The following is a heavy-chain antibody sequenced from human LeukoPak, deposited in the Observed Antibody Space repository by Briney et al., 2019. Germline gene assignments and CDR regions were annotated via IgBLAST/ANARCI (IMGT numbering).Heavy chain of an antibody. J-gene: IGHJ6*02. CDR1: GGTFSSYA. Sequence: GSSVKVSCKASGGTFSSYAISWVRQAPGQELEWMGRIIPILGIANYAQKFQGRVTITADKSTSTAYMELSSLRSEDTAVYYCARDLGTQYPYYYYGMDVWGQGTTVTVSS. CDR3: ARDLGTQYPYYYYGMDV. CDR2: IIPILGIA. V-gene: IGHV1-69*04. D-gene: IGHD1-26*01.